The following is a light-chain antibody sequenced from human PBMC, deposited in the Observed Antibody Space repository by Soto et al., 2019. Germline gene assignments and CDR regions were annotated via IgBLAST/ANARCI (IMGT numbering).Light chain of an antibody. Sequence: QSVLTQPPSVSGAPGQRVTISCTGSSSNIGAGYDVHWYQQLPGTAPKLLTYGNNNRPSGVPDRFSGSKSDTSASLAITGLQAADEADYYCQSYDSSLVHVVFGGGTKVTVL. CDR1: SSNIGAGYD. V-gene: IGLV1-40*01. J-gene: IGLJ2*01. CDR3: QSYDSSLVHVV. CDR2: GNN.